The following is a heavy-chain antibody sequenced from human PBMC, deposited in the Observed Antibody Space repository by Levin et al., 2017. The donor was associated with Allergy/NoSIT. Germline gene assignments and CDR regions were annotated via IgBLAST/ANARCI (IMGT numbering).Heavy chain of an antibody. D-gene: IGHD3-10*01. CDR2: IYYSGST. V-gene: IGHV4-39*01. CDR3: ARLWFGELYYFDS. Sequence: ETLSLTCTVSGGSISSSSYYWGWIRQPPGKGLEWIGSIYYSGSTYYNPSLKSRVTISVDTSKNQFSLKLSSVTAADTAVYYCARLWFGELYYFDSWGQGTLVTVSS. J-gene: IGHJ4*02. CDR1: GGSISSSSYY.